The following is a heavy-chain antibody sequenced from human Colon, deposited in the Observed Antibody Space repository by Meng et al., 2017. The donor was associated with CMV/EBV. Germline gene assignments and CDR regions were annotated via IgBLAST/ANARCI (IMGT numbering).Heavy chain of an antibody. V-gene: IGHV3-30*02. Sequence: GESLKISCATFGFSLSNYGMHWVRQVPGKGLEWVAFIRHDETNKYYGEAVKGRFTISRDTSKNTVDLLMNSLRPGDTALYYCAKGRVANDWNDFDSWGQGTLVTVSS. D-gene: IGHD1-1*01. CDR3: AKGRVANDWNDFDS. CDR2: IRHDETNK. J-gene: IGHJ4*02. CDR1: GFSLSNYG.